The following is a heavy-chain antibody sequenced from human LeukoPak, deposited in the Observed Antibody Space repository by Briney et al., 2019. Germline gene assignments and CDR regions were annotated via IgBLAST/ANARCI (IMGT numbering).Heavy chain of an antibody. D-gene: IGHD3-10*01. CDR2: MWSDGSNR. CDR3: AKSLSSRGLIIPKTTRYFDY. Sequence: GGSLRLSCAASGFTFSSYGMSWVRQAPGKGLEWVAFMWSDGSNRYYADSVKGRFTISRDNSKNTLYLQMNSLRAEDTAVYYCAKSLSSRGLIIPKTTRYFDYWGQGTLVTVSS. V-gene: IGHV3-30*02. CDR1: GFTFSSYG. J-gene: IGHJ4*02.